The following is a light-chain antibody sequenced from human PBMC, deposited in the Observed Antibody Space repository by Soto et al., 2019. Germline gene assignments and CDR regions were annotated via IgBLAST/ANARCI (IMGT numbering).Light chain of an antibody. V-gene: IGKV1-5*01. J-gene: IGKJ1*01. CDR1: QSISSW. CDR2: DAS. CDR3: QQYNSYRT. Sequence: DIQMTQSPSTLSASVGDRVTITCRASQSISSWLAWYQQKPGKAPKLLIYDASSLESGVPSRVSGSGSGTEFTLTISSLQPDYFASYYCQQYNSYRTFGQGTKVEIK.